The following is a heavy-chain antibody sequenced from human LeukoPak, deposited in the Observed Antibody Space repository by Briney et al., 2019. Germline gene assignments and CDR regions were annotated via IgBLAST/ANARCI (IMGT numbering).Heavy chain of an antibody. CDR3: ATHSPSGITIFGVDSSFQF. CDR2: IYHVGST. J-gene: IGHJ4*02. Sequence: ASETLSLTCAVSGYSISSGYYWGWIRQPPGKGREGFGSIYHVGSTYYNPSLKSRVTISVDTSKTQFSLKLSSVTAAATAVYYCATHSPSGITIFGVDSSFQFWGQGTLVTVSS. CDR1: GYSISSGYY. D-gene: IGHD3-3*01. V-gene: IGHV4-38-2*01.